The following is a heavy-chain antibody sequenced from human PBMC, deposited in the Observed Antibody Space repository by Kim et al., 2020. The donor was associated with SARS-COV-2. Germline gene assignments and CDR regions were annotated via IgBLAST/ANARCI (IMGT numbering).Heavy chain of an antibody. CDR3: GKGPSKQGVGYYGMDV. V-gene: IGHV3-23*01. CDR1: GFTFRSYA. D-gene: IGHD6-19*01. CDR2: ISGSGGST. Sequence: GGSLRLSCAASGFTFRSYAMSWVRQAPGKGLEWVSAISGSGGSTYYADSVKGRFTISRDNSKNTLYLQMNSRRAEDTAVYYCGKGPSKQGVGYYGMDVWGQGTTVTVSS. J-gene: IGHJ6*02.